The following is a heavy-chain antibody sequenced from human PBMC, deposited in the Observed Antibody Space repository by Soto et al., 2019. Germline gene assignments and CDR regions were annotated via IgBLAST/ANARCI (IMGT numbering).Heavy chain of an antibody. J-gene: IGHJ6*02. CDR3: ARGYCSGGNCYSGMDV. CDR2: IIPISGTT. Sequence: SVNVSCKASGGTFSTHAIIWVRQAPGHGLEWMGGIIPISGTTYYTQKFQGRVTITADEPTSTAFMELSSLKSDDTAVFYCARGYCSGGNCYSGMDVWGQGTMVTVSS. V-gene: IGHV1-69*13. D-gene: IGHD2-15*01. CDR1: GGTFSTHA.